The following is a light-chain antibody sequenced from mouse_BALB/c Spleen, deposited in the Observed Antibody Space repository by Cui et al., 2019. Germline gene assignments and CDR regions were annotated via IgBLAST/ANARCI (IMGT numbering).Light chain of an antibody. CDR3: QQWSSNPLT. CDR2: LTS. Sequence: QIVLTQPPALMSASPWEKVTMTCSASSSVSYMYWYQQKPRSSPKPWIYLTSNLASGVPARFSGSGSGTSYSLTISSMEAEDAATYYCQQWSSNPLTFGAGTKLELK. CDR1: SSVSY. V-gene: IGKV4-68*01. J-gene: IGKJ5*01.